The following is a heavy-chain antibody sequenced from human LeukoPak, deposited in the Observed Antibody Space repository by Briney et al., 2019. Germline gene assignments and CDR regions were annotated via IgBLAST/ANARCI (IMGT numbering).Heavy chain of an antibody. D-gene: IGHD5-18*01. J-gene: IGHJ4*02. Sequence: GGSLRLSCAASGFTFSSYSMNWVRQAPGKGLEWVSSISSSSSYIYYADSVKGRFTISRDNAKNSLYLQMDSLRAEDTAVYYCAGGSGYSYASSNDYWGQGTLVTVSS. V-gene: IGHV3-21*01. CDR3: AGGSGYSYASSNDY. CDR1: GFTFSSYS. CDR2: ISSSSSYI.